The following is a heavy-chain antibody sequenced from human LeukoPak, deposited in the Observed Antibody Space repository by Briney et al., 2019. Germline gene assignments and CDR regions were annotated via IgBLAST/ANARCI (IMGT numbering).Heavy chain of an antibody. D-gene: IGHD3-10*01. CDR3: ARHVRELLWLGELHDRYFDY. V-gene: IGHV5-51*01. CDR1: GYSFTSYW. Sequence: GESLKISCKGSGYSFTSYWVGWVRQMPGKGLEWMGIIYPGDSDTRYSPSFQGQVTISADKSISTAYLQWSSLKASDTAMYYCARHVRELLWLGELHDRYFDYWGQGTLVTVSS. J-gene: IGHJ4*02. CDR2: IYPGDSDT.